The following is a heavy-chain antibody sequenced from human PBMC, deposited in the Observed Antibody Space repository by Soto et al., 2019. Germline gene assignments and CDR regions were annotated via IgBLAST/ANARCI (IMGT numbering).Heavy chain of an antibody. V-gene: IGHV3-7*05. CDR3: TTDLEDIVLVTGAKTLNSFDY. CDR2: IKPDGSER. Sequence: GGSLRLSCVASEFTFGSYLMTWVCQAPGKGLERVANIKPDGSERHYLDSVKGRFAISRDDSRDTLYLQMNSLKIEDTAVYYCTTDLEDIVLVTGAKTLNSFDYWGLGTLVTVSS. D-gene: IGHD2-2*01. J-gene: IGHJ4*02. CDR1: EFTFGSYL.